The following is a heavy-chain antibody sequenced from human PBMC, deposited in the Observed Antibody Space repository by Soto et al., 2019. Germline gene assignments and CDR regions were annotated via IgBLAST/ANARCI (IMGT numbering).Heavy chain of an antibody. D-gene: IGHD6-13*01. Sequence: PSETLSLTCTVSGGSVSSGSYYWSWIRQPPGKGLEWIGYIYYSGSTNYNPSLKSRVTISVDTSKNQFSLKLSSVTAADTAVYYCARDSFHSHTDYWGQGTLVTVSS. J-gene: IGHJ4*02. CDR1: GGSVSSGSYY. V-gene: IGHV4-61*01. CDR3: ARDSFHSHTDY. CDR2: IYYSGST.